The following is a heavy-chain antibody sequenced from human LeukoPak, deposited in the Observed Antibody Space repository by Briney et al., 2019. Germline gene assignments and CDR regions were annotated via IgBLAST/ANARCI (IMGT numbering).Heavy chain of an antibody. CDR1: GFTFSSYA. Sequence: GGSLRLSWAASGFTFSSYAMHWVRQAPGKGLEWVAVISYDGSNKYYADSVKGRFTISRDNSKNTLYLQMNSLRAEDTAVYYCARMELLKPFDYWGQGTLVTVSS. J-gene: IGHJ4*02. V-gene: IGHV3-30-3*01. D-gene: IGHD1-26*01. CDR2: ISYDGSNK. CDR3: ARMELLKPFDY.